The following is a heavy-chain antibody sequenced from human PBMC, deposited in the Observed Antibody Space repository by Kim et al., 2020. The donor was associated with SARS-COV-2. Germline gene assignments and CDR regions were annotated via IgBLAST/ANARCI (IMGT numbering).Heavy chain of an antibody. V-gene: IGHV3-11*06. Sequence: GGSLRLSCAASGFTFSQYYMNWIRQAPGKGLEWLSYISDSSGYTVYADSVQGRFTISRDNAKNSLYLQMNSLRAEDTAVYFCARAGRGATIYDPWGQGT. CDR3: ARAGRGATIYDP. CDR1: GFTFSQYY. CDR2: ISDSSGYT. J-gene: IGHJ5*02. D-gene: IGHD5-12*01.